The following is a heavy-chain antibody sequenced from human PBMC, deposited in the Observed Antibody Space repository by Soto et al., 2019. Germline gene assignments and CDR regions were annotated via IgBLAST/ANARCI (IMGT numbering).Heavy chain of an antibody. V-gene: IGHV3-23*01. Sequence: RDWCGVAEGTSSSYGGNCIIKKPRKGLKWVSSISGSGGSTYYADSVKGRFTISRDNSKNTLYLQMNSLRAEDTAVYYCAKHEGGFLCSGGHLIQNSLTGMAVWGQGTTVPVSS. CDR2: ISGSGGST. CDR1: EGTSSSYG. CDR3: AKHEGGFLCSGGHLIQNSLTGMAV. J-gene: IGHJ6*02. D-gene: IGHD6-19*01.